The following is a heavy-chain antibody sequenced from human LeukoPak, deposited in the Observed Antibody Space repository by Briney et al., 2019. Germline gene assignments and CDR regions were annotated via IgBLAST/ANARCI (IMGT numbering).Heavy chain of an antibody. CDR2: ISYDGSNK. CDR1: GFTFSSYA. Sequence: PGGSLRLSCAASGFTFSSYAMHWVRQAPGKGLEWVAVISYDGSNKYYADSVKGRFTISRDNSKNTLYLQMNSLRAEDTAVYYCARDGSRLSGYDGLPYFDYWGQGTLVTVSS. D-gene: IGHD5-12*01. J-gene: IGHJ4*02. CDR3: ARDGSRLSGYDGLPYFDY. V-gene: IGHV3-30-3*01.